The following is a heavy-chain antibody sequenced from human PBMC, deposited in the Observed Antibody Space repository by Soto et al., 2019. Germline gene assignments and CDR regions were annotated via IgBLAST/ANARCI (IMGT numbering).Heavy chain of an antibody. CDR3: ARGYTGYCSGGTCYWFDP. CDR1: GFSFSSYS. Sequence: GESLRLSCAASGFSFSSYSMNWVRQAPGKGLEWVSSISSSASHINYADSVKGRFTISRDNAKKSLYLQMNSLRAEDTAVYYCARGYTGYCSGGTCYWFDPWGQGTLVTVSS. D-gene: IGHD2-15*01. V-gene: IGHV3-21*01. J-gene: IGHJ5*02. CDR2: ISSSASHI.